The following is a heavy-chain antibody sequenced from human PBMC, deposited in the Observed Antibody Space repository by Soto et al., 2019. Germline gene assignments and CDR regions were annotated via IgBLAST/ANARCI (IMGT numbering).Heavy chain of an antibody. Sequence: HPGGSLRLSCAASGFTVSSNYMSWVRQAPGKGLEWVSVIYSGGSTYYADSVKGRFTISRDNSKNTLYLQMNNLRAEDTAVYYCARDRDGYNWSFDYWGQGTLVTVSS. CDR1: GFTVSSNY. CDR3: ARDRDGYNWSFDY. CDR2: IYSGGST. J-gene: IGHJ4*02. V-gene: IGHV3-53*01. D-gene: IGHD5-12*01.